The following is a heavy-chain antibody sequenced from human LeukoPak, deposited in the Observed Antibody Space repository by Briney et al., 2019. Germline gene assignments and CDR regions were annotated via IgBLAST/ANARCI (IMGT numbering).Heavy chain of an antibody. Sequence: GGSLRLSCVGSGFTFRSHAMSWVRQAPEKGLEFVSGIYENGGTTYYADSVKGRFSISRDNSKNTLYLQMDSLRAEDTALYYCAKENSGVTIFGVVTNYYYFDYWGQGTLVTVSS. CDR1: GFTFRSHA. CDR3: AKENSGVTIFGVVTNYYYFDY. CDR2: IYENGGTT. D-gene: IGHD3-3*01. V-gene: IGHV3-23*01. J-gene: IGHJ4*02.